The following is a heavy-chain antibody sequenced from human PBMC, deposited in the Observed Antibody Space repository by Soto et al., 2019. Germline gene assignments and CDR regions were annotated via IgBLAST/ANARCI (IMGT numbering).Heavy chain of an antibody. J-gene: IGHJ4*02. CDR1: GFTFSRCD. CDR3: ARECVDTVTSITIPSDY. Sequence: PGGSLRLSCATSGFTFSRCDLNWVRQAPGTGLEWVSFISSSASYMYYADSVKGRFTISRDNSKKSLNSLRADDTAVYYCARECVDTVTSITIPSDYWGQGALVTVSS. CDR2: ISSSASYM. D-gene: IGHD5-12*01. V-gene: IGHV3-21*01.